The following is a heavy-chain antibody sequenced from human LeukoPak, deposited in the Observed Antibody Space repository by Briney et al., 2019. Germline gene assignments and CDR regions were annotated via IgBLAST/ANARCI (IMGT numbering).Heavy chain of an antibody. CDR3: AREQAITGTTRQFGS. Sequence: SETLSPTCSVSGGSISSYWWSWVRQPAGKGLEWIGRIYISGSTNYNPSLKSRVTMSVDTSTNQFYLNLTSVTAADTAVYYCAREQAITGTTRQFGSWGQGILVTVSS. CDR1: GGSISSYW. J-gene: IGHJ4*02. D-gene: IGHD1-7*01. CDR2: IYISGST. V-gene: IGHV4-4*07.